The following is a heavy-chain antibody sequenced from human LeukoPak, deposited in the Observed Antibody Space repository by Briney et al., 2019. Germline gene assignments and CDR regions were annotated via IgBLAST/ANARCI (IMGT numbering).Heavy chain of an antibody. CDR2: IIPILGIA. D-gene: IGHD3-16*01. CDR1: GGTFSSYA. V-gene: IGHV1-69*04. Sequence: GASVKVSCKASGGTFSSYAISWVRQAPGQGLEWMGRIIPILGIANYAQKFQGRVTITADKSTSTAYMELSSLRSEDTAVYYCASDLGAPPHYYYGMDVWGQGTTVTVSS. CDR3: ASDLGAPPHYYYGMDV. J-gene: IGHJ6*02.